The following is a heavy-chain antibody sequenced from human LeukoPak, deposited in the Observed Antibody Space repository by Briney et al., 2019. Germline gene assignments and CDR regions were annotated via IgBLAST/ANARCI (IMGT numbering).Heavy chain of an antibody. CDR2: IYYSGST. D-gene: IGHD6-13*01. CDR1: GGSISSYY. Sequence: SETLSLTCTVSGGSISSYYWSWIRQPPAKPLEWIGYIYYSGSTNYNPSLKSRVTISVDTSKNQFSLKLSSVTAADTAVYYCARTTAAGTYYFDYWGQGTLVTVSS. CDR3: ARTTAAGTYYFDY. V-gene: IGHV4-59*01. J-gene: IGHJ4*02.